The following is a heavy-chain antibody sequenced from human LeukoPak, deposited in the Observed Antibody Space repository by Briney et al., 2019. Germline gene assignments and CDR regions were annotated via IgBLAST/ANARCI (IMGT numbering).Heavy chain of an antibody. J-gene: IGHJ5*02. D-gene: IGHD3-22*01. Sequence: PSETLSLTCTVSGGSISSGDYYWSWIRQPPGKGLEWIGYIYYSGSTYYNPSLKSRVTISVDTSKNQFSLKLSSVTAADTAVYYCARVDDSSAPFDPWGQGTLVTVSS. V-gene: IGHV4-30-4*01. CDR1: GGSISSGDYY. CDR3: ARVDDSSAPFDP. CDR2: IYYSGST.